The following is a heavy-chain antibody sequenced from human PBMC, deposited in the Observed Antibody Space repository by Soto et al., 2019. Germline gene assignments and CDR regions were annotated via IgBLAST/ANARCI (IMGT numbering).Heavy chain of an antibody. CDR2: IYYDGTA. CDR3: ARVKWFGESGFDY. Sequence: PSETLSLTCTVSGGSISSYYWSWIRQPPGKGLEWVGYIYYDGTARHNPSLKSRVTISVDTSKNQFSLNVSSVTAADTAVYYCARVKWFGESGFDYWGQGTLVTVSS. D-gene: IGHD3-10*01. J-gene: IGHJ4*02. V-gene: IGHV4-59*01. CDR1: GGSISSYY.